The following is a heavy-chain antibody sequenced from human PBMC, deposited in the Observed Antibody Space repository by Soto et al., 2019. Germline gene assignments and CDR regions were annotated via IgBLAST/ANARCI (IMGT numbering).Heavy chain of an antibody. CDR1: GGTFSSYA. V-gene: IGHV1-18*01. Sequence: ASVKVSCKASGGTFSSYAISWVRQAPGQGLEWMGWISAYNGNTNYAQKLQGRVTMTTDTSTSTAYMELRSLRSDDTAVYYCERESFSSGWYFDPWGQGTLVTVSS. D-gene: IGHD6-19*01. CDR2: ISAYNGNT. CDR3: ERESFSSGWYFDP. J-gene: IGHJ5*02.